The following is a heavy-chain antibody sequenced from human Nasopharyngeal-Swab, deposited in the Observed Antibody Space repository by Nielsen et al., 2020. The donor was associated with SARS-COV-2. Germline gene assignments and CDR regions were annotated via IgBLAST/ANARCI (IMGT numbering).Heavy chain of an antibody. CDR1: GFTFSSYG. V-gene: IGHV3-30*18. CDR2: LSYDGSQK. Sequence: SLKISCEASGFTFSSYGIHWVRQAPGKGLECVAVLSYDGSQKHYGDSVKGRFIISRDRTKNTVYLQMNSLRADDTAVYYCAKDWEEMATTGGFYFDYWGQGILVTVSS. CDR3: AKDWEEMATTGGFYFDY. J-gene: IGHJ4*02. D-gene: IGHD5-24*01.